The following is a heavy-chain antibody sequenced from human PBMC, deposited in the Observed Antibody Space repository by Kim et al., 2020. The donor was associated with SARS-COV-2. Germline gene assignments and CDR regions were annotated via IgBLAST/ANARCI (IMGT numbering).Heavy chain of an antibody. V-gene: IGHV1-24*01. D-gene: IGHD3-3*01. CDR1: GYTLTELS. J-gene: IGHJ4*02. CDR2: FDPEDGET. Sequence: ASVKVSCKVSGYTLTELSMHWVRQAPGKGLEWMGGFDPEDGETIYAQKFQGRVTMTEDTSTDTAYMELSSLRSEDTAVYYCATGVLRFLEWLLYEYYFDYWGQGTLVTVSS. CDR3: ATGVLRFLEWLLYEYYFDY.